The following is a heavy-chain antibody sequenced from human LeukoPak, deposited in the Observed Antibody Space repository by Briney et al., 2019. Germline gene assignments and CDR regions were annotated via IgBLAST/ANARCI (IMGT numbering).Heavy chain of an antibody. CDR2: ISGSSGTI. J-gene: IGHJ4*02. V-gene: IGHV3-48*02. D-gene: IGHD1-7*01. CDR1: GFTFSSYN. CDR3: ARAANSNYYFDC. Sequence: GGSLRLSCTASGFTFSSYNMNWVRQTPGKGLEWLSYISGSSGTIYYADSVKGRFTISRDNAKNSLDLQMNSLRDEDTALYYCARAANSNYYFDCWGQGTLVTVSS.